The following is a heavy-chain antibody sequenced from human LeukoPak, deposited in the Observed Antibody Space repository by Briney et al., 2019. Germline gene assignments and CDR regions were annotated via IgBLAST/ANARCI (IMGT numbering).Heavy chain of an antibody. V-gene: IGHV4-34*01. D-gene: IGHD2-21*02. Sequence: SETLSLTCAVYGGSFSGYYWGWIRQPPGKGLEWIGEINHSGSTNYNPSLKSRVTISVDTSKNQFSLKLSSVTAADTAVYYCARGRHKAYCGGDCYSYYFGYWGQGTLVTVSS. J-gene: IGHJ4*02. CDR3: ARGRHKAYCGGDCYSYYFGY. CDR2: INHSGST. CDR1: GGSFSGYY.